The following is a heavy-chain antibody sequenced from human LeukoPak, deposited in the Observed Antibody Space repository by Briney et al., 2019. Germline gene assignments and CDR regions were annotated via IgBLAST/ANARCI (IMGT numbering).Heavy chain of an antibody. CDR1: GFTFSSYA. CDR3: AKDVAVAGPIDY. V-gene: IGHV3-23*01. Sequence: GGSLRLSCAASGFTFSSYAMSWVCQAPGKGLEWVSAISGSGDSTYYADSVKGRFTISRDNSKNTLYLQMNSLRAEDTAVYYCAKDVAVAGPIDYWGQGTLVTVSS. J-gene: IGHJ4*02. D-gene: IGHD6-19*01. CDR2: ISGSGDST.